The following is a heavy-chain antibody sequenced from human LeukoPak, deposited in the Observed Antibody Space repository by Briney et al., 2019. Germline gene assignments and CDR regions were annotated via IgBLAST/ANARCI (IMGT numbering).Heavy chain of an antibody. Sequence: SETLSLTCAVYGGSFSGYYWSWLRQPPGKGLEWIGEINHSGSTNYNPSLKSRVTISVDTSKNQFSLKLSSVTAADTAVYYCARGQLRYFDWLLHNWYFDLWGRGTLVTVSS. J-gene: IGHJ2*01. CDR2: INHSGST. CDR1: GGSFSGYY. D-gene: IGHD3-9*01. CDR3: ARGQLRYFDWLLHNWYFDL. V-gene: IGHV4-34*01.